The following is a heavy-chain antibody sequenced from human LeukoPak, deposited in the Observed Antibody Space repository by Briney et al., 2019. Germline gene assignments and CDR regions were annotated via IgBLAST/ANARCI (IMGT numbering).Heavy chain of an antibody. D-gene: IGHD2-15*01. Sequence: ASVKVSCKASGGTFSSYAISWVRQAPGQGLEWMGGIIPIFGTANYAQKFRGRVTITADESTSTAYMELSSLRSEDTAVYYCARDIVVVVAATPYYYYGMDVWGKGTTVTVSS. J-gene: IGHJ6*04. CDR2: IIPIFGTA. CDR3: ARDIVVVVAATPYYYYGMDV. V-gene: IGHV1-69*01. CDR1: GGTFSSYA.